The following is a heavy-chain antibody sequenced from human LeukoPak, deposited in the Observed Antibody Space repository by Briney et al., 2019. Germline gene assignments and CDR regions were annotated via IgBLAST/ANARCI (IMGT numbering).Heavy chain of an antibody. CDR1: GFTFSDYY. CDR3: ALHSSSWTIDS. CDR2: ISSSSTYT. V-gene: IGHV3-11*06. J-gene: IGHJ4*02. Sequence: GGSLRLSCAVSGFTFSDYYMSWIRQAPGRGLGWVSYISSSSTYTKYADSVKGRVTISRDNAKNSLYLQMNSLRAEDTAVYYCALHSSSWTIDSWGQGTLVTVSS. D-gene: IGHD6-13*01.